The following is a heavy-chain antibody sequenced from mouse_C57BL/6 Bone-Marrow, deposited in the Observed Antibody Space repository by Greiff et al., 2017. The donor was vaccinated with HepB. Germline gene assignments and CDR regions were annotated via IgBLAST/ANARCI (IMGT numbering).Heavy chain of an antibody. V-gene: IGHV1-59*01. CDR1: GYSFTTYW. CDR2: IDPSDSET. Sequence: VQLQQSGPQLVWPGASVKVSCKASGYSFTTYWMHWVRQRPGQGLEWIGMIDPSDSETKLNPKFEDKATLTVDRSSSTVYVQLTRPTSEDSSIYYCARGVYYYGSPSVAYWGQGTLVTVSA. J-gene: IGHJ3*01. CDR3: ARGVYYYGSPSVAY. D-gene: IGHD1-1*01.